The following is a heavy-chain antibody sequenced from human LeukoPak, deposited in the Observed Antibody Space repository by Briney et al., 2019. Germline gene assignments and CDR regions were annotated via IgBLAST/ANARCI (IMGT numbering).Heavy chain of an antibody. Sequence: AGGSLRLSCTASAFTFSTYWMSWVRQAPGKGLEWVSNISGSGGRSRTYYADSVKGRFTISRDNSKNTLYLQMNSLRAEDTAVYYCAKSGLNRFDYWGQGTLVTVSS. CDR1: AFTFSTYW. J-gene: IGHJ4*02. V-gene: IGHV3-23*01. CDR2: ISGSGGRSRT. D-gene: IGHD2-15*01. CDR3: AKSGLNRFDY.